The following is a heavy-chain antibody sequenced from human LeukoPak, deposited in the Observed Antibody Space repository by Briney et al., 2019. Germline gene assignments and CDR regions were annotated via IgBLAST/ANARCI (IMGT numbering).Heavy chain of an antibody. Sequence: ASVKVSCKTSGYTFTGYYMHWVRQAPGQGLGWMGWINPNSGGTNYAQKFQGRVTMTRDTSISTAYMELSRLRSDDTAVYYCVIAVAGVTGFDYWGQGTLVTVSS. CDR1: GYTFTGYY. D-gene: IGHD6-19*01. V-gene: IGHV1-2*02. CDR2: INPNSGGT. CDR3: VIAVAGVTGFDY. J-gene: IGHJ4*02.